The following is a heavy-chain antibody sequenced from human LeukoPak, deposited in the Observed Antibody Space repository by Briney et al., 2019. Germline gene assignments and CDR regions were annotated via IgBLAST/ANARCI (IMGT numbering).Heavy chain of an antibody. CDR3: ASGFESGYAYDILDV. CDR2: ISSSSSYI. D-gene: IGHD5-12*01. CDR1: GFTFSSYS. V-gene: IGHV3-21*01. Sequence: GGSLRLSCAASGFTFSSYSMNWVRQAPGKGLEWVSSISSSSSYIYYADSVKGRFTISRDNAKNSLYLQMNSLRAEDTAVYYCASGFESGYAYDILDVWGKGTTVTISS. J-gene: IGHJ6*04.